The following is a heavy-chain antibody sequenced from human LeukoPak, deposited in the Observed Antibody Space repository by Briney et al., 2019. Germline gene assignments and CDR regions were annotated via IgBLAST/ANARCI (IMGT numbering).Heavy chain of an antibody. CDR3: ASVRGYSSGWYASGFDP. CDR2: IYYSGST. J-gene: IGHJ5*02. V-gene: IGHV4-39*07. D-gene: IGHD6-19*01. CDR1: GGSISSSSYY. Sequence: SETLSLTCTVSGGSISSSSYYWGWIRQPPGKGPEWIGSIYYSGSTNYNPSLKSRVTISLDTSKNQFSLKLTSVTAADTAVYYCASVRGYSSGWYASGFDPWGQGTLVTVSS.